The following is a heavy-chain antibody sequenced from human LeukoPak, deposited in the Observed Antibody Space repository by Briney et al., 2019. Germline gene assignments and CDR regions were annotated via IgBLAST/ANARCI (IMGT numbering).Heavy chain of an antibody. CDR1: GGSFSGYY. Sequence: SETLSLTCAVYGGSFSGYYWSWIRQPPGKGLEWIGEINHSGNTNYNPSLKSRVTISVDTSKNQFSLKLSSVTAADTAVYYCARAGAGRGYSYGSFDYWGQGTLVTVSS. D-gene: IGHD5-18*01. V-gene: IGHV4-34*01. CDR2: INHSGNT. J-gene: IGHJ4*02. CDR3: ARAGAGRGYSYGSFDY.